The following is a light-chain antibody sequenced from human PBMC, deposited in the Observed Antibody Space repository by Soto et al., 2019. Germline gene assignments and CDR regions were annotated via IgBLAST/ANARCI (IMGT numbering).Light chain of an antibody. Sequence: EIVMSQPPATLSVSPGARATLSCRGGQGVTTNFAWYQQKSGQSPRLLIYDASNRATGVPARFSGTGSETDFTLTISGLQSEDSAVYFCQQYNNWPFSFGQGTRLEIK. CDR3: QQYNNWPFS. J-gene: IGKJ5*01. CDR2: DAS. CDR1: QGVTTN. V-gene: IGKV3-15*01.